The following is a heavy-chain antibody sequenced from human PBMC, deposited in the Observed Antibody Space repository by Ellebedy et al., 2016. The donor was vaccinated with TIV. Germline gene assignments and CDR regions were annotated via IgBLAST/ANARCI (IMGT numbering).Heavy chain of an antibody. CDR2: ITGSGGDT. V-gene: IGHV3-23*01. D-gene: IGHD3-22*01. CDR3: AKDFEGAYYYDEGFDP. Sequence: PGGSLRLSCAASGFTFSTYAMNWVRQAPGKGLEWISSITGSGGDTYFADSVNGRFSISRDNSKNTLYLQMNSLRAEDTALYYCAKDFEGAYYYDEGFDPWGQGTLVTVSS. CDR1: GFTFSTYA. J-gene: IGHJ5*02.